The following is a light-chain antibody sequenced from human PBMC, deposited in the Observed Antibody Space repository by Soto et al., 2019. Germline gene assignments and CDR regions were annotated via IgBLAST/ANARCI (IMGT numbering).Light chain of an antibody. CDR3: QHYGSSPLLT. CDR2: GAS. Sequence: EIVLTQSPGTLSLSPGERATLSCRASQSVSSSYLAWYQQKPGQAPRLLIYGASSRATCIPDRFSGSGSGTDFTLTISRLEPEDFAVYYCQHYGSSPLLTFGGGTKVEIK. CDR1: QSVSSSY. J-gene: IGKJ4*01. V-gene: IGKV3-20*01.